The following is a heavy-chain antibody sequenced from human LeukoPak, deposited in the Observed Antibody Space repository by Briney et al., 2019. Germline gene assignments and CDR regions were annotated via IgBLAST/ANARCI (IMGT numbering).Heavy chain of an antibody. Sequence: ASVKVSCKASGYTFTSYYMHWVRQAPGQGLEWMGIINPSGGSTSYAQKFQGRVTMTRDTSTSTVYMELSCLRSEDTAVYYCARDHQPNYDILTGYYSPDYWGQGTLATVSS. D-gene: IGHD3-9*01. J-gene: IGHJ4*02. V-gene: IGHV1-46*01. CDR2: INPSGGST. CDR3: ARDHQPNYDILTGYYSPDY. CDR1: GYTFTSYY.